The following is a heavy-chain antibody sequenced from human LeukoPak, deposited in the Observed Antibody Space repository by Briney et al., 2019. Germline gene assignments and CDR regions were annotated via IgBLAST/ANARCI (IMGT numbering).Heavy chain of an antibody. CDR3: ARLSQQTFDI. V-gene: IGHV1-46*01. CDR2: IDPSGGST. CDR1: GYTXTTYY. Sequence: ASVKVSRKASGYTXTTYYMHWVRQAPGQGLEWMGIIDPSGGSTSYAQKFQGRVTMTRDTSTSTVYMELSSLRSDDTAVYYCARLSQQTFDIWGQGTLVTVSS. J-gene: IGHJ3*02.